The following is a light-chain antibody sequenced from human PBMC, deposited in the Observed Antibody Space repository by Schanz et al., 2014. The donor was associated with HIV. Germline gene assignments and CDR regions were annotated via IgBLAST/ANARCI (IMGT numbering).Light chain of an antibody. CDR3: GSCSPTNTCT. J-gene: IGLJ3*02. Sequence: QSALTQPASVSGSPGQSITISCTGTSRDVGGYNYVSWYQQHPGKAPKLMIYDVTNRPSGVSNRFSGSKSGNTASLTISGLQTEDEADYYCGSCSPTNTCTFGGGTKLTVL. CDR1: SRDVGGYNY. CDR2: DVT. V-gene: IGLV2-14*03.